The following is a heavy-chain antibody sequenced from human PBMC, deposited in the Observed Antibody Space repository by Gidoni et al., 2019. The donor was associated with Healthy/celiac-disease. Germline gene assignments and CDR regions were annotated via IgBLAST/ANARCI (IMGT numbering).Heavy chain of an antibody. CDR1: GFTFSSYA. CDR3: ARDRRGSSFLDY. V-gene: IGHV3-30*04. J-gene: IGHJ4*02. D-gene: IGHD6-6*01. CDR2: ISYDGSNK. Sequence: QVQLVESGGGVVQPGRSLRLSCAASGFTFSSYAMHWVRQAPGKGLEWVAVISYDGSNKYYADSVKGRFTISRDNSKNTLYLQMNSLRAEDTAVYYCARDRRGSSFLDYWGQGTLVTVSS.